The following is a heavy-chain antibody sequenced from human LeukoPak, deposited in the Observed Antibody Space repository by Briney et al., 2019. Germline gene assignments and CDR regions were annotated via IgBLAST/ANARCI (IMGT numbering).Heavy chain of an antibody. CDR1: GYTFTSYF. J-gene: IGHJ4*02. CDR2: INPSGGST. D-gene: IGHD5-24*01. V-gene: IGHV1-46*01. Sequence: ASVKVSCKASGYTFTSYFIHWVRQAPGQGPEWMGLINPSGGSTTYAQKFQGRVTMTRDTSTTTVYMELSSLRSEDTAVYYCARGGEMATVPHLYYFDDWGQGTLVTVSS. CDR3: ARGGEMATVPHLYYFDD.